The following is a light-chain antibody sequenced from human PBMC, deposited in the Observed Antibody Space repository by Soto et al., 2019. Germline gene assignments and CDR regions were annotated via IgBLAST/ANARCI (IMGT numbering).Light chain of an antibody. J-gene: IGKJ5*01. CDR2: GAS. V-gene: IGKV3-20*01. Sequence: EIVLTQSPVPLSLSPGERATLSCRASQSVSSSYLAWYQQKPGQAPRLLIYGASSRATGIPDRFSGSGSGTDFTLTIIRLEPEDFAVYYCQQYCSSPSTFGQGTRLEIK. CDR3: QQYCSSPST. CDR1: QSVSSSY.